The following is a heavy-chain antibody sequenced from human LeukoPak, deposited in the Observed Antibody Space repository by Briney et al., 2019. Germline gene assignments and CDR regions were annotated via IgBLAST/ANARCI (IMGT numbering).Heavy chain of an antibody. J-gene: IGHJ5*02. D-gene: IGHD6-13*01. Sequence: GGSLRLSCAASGFTFSSYSMNWVRQAPGKGLEWVSYISSSSSTIYYADSVKGRFTISRDNAKNSLYLQMNSLRAEDTAVYYCASRGIYSSSWNLPFDPWGQGTLVTVSS. CDR1: GFTFSSYS. CDR2: ISSSSSTI. V-gene: IGHV3-48*04. CDR3: ASRGIYSSSWNLPFDP.